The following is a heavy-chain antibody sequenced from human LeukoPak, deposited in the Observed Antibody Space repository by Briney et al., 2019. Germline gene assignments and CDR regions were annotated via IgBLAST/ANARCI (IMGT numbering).Heavy chain of an antibody. CDR2: ISGSGGSP. V-gene: IGHV3-23*01. D-gene: IGHD2-15*01. Sequence: PGRSLRLSCAPSVFTFSSYAMSWVRPAPGQGLGWVSAISGSGGSPYYADSVKGRFTISRDNSKNTLYLQMNSLRAEDTAVYYCARLTYCSGASCRYYAYVYMDVWGKGTTVTISS. CDR3: ARLTYCSGASCRYYAYVYMDV. CDR1: VFTFSSYA. J-gene: IGHJ6*03.